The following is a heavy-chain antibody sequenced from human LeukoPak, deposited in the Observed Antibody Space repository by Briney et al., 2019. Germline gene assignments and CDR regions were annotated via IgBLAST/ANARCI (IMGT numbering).Heavy chain of an antibody. Sequence: ASVKVSCKASGYTFTGYYMHWVRQAPGQGLEWMGWINPNNGGTNYAQEFQGRVTMTRDTSIGTAYMELSRLRSDDTAVYYCARTESKCTSTSCYTEDYWGQGTLVTVSS. CDR2: INPNNGGT. CDR3: ARTESKCTSTSCYTEDY. D-gene: IGHD2-2*02. J-gene: IGHJ4*02. V-gene: IGHV1-2*02. CDR1: GYTFTGYY.